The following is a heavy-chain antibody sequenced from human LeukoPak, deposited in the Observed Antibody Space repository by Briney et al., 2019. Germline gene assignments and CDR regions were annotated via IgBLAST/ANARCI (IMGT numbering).Heavy chain of an antibody. CDR1: GFTFSHYA. D-gene: IGHD2-2*01. Sequence: PGTSLRLSCAASGFTFSHYAMHWVRQAPGKGLEWVAVIWYDGSHDTYTDSVKGRFTVSRDNFKNALHLQMNSLRVEGTAVYYCAKEGDYCSSSGCHKRGIDYWGQGTLVTVSS. CDR2: IWYDGSHD. J-gene: IGHJ4*02. CDR3: AKEGDYCSSSGCHKRGIDY. V-gene: IGHV3-33*06.